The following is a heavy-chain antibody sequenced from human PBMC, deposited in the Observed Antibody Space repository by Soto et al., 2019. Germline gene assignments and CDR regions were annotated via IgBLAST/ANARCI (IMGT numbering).Heavy chain of an antibody. Sequence: EVQLLESGGGLVQPGGSLRLSCAASQFTFSYYAMGWVRQATGKGLEWVSLISGAGGTTNYADSVKGRFATSRDNAENTLYLQMNSQSAEDTAVYYCVKGRAQFDLWGRGTLVIVSS. J-gene: IGHJ2*01. CDR2: ISGAGGTT. CDR3: VKGRAQFDL. CDR1: QFTFSYYA. V-gene: IGHV3-23*01.